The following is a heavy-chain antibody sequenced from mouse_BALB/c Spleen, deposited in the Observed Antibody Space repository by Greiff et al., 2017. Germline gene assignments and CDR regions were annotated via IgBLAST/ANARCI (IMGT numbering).Heavy chain of an antibody. CDR1: GFSLTSYG. D-gene: IGHD2-4*01. CDR2: IWAGGST. CDR3: ARGTMITTRGFAY. J-gene: IGHJ3*01. V-gene: IGHV2-9*02. Sequence: VQLVESGPGLVAPSQSLSITCTVSGFSLTSYGVHWVRQPPGKGLEWLGVIWAGGSTNYNSALMSRLSISKDNSKSQVFLKMNSLQTDDTAMYYCARGTMITTRGFAYWGQGTLVTVSA.